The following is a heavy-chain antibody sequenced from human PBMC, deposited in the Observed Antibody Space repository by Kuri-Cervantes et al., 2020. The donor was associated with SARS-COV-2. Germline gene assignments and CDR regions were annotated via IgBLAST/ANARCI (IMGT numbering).Heavy chain of an antibody. CDR2: IYYSGST. D-gene: IGHD3-3*01. CDR1: GGSFSSYY. V-gene: IGHV4-39*01. J-gene: IGHJ5*02. CDR3: ARHELARITIFGVVSSSHWFDP. Sequence: SQTLSLTCAVYGGSFSSYYWGWIRQPPGKGLEWIGSIYYSGSTYYNPSLKSRVTISVGTPKNQFSLKLSSVTAADTAVYYCARHELARITIFGVVSSSHWFDPWGQGTLVTVSS.